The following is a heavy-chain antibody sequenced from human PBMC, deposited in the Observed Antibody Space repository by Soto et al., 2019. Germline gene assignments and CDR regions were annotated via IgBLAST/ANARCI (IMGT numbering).Heavy chain of an antibody. CDR2: IYYSGST. Sequence: QVQLQESGPGLVKPSQTLSLTCTVSGGSISSGDYYWSWIRQPPGKGLEWIGYIYYSGSTYYNPSLKSRVTISVDTSKNQFYLKLSSVTAADTAVYYCARAGDYDFWSGYSQAGGFDYWGQGTLVTVSS. J-gene: IGHJ4*02. D-gene: IGHD3-3*01. CDR3: ARAGDYDFWSGYSQAGGFDY. CDR1: GGSISSGDYY. V-gene: IGHV4-30-4*01.